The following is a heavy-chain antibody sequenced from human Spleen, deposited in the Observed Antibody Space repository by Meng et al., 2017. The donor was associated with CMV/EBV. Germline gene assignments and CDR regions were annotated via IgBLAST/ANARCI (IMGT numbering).Heavy chain of an antibody. CDR2: IHYSGST. V-gene: IGHV4-59*01. CDR3: ARGGTVVIPLDY. Sequence: GSLRLSCTVSGGSITGYYWSWIRQPPGKGVEWIGHIHYSGSTNYNPTLKSRVTMSVDTSKNQFSLKLSSVTAADTAVYYCARGGTVVIPLDYWGQGTLVTVSS. D-gene: IGHD4-23*01. CDR1: GGSITGYY. J-gene: IGHJ4*02.